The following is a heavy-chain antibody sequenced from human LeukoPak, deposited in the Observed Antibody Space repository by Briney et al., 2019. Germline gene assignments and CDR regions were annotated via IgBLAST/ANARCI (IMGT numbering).Heavy chain of an antibody. CDR1: GGSISSGGYS. CDR3: ARIVATGEYYFDY. V-gene: IGHV4-30-2*01. CDR2: IYHSGST. Sequence: SQTLSLTCAVSGGSISSGGYSWSWIRQPPGKGLEWIGYIYHSGSTYYNPSLKSRVTISVDRSKNQFSLKLSSVTAADTAVYYCARIVATGEYYFDYWGQGTLVTVSS. D-gene: IGHD5-12*01. J-gene: IGHJ4*02.